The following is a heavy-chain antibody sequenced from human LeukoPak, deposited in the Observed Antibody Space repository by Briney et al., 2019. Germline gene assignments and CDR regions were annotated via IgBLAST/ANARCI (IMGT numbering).Heavy chain of an antibody. CDR3: ASSVGYSSGWYIPGGN. CDR2: INSDGSST. V-gene: IGHV3-74*01. CDR1: GFTFSSYW. J-gene: IGHJ4*02. D-gene: IGHD6-19*01. Sequence: GGSLRLSCAASGFTFSSYWMHWVRQAPGKGLVWVSRINSDGSSTTYADSVKGRFTISRDNAKNTLYLQMNSLRAEDTAVYFCASSVGYSSGWYIPGGNWGQGTLVTVSS.